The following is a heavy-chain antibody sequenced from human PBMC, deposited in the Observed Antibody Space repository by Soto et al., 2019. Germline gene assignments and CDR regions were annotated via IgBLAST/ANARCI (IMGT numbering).Heavy chain of an antibody. CDR2: IYSGGST. J-gene: IGHJ4*02. D-gene: IGHD3-10*01. V-gene: IGHV3-53*01. Sequence: GGSLRLSCAASGFTVSSNYMSWVRQAPGKGLEWVSVIYSGGSTYYADSLKGRFTISRDNSKNTLYLQMNSLRAEDTAVYYCASLLYRWAYYWGQGTLVTVSS. CDR1: GFTVSSNY. CDR3: ASLLYRWAYY.